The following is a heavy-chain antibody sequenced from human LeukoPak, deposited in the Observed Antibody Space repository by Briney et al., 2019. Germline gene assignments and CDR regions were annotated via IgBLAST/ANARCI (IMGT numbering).Heavy chain of an antibody. CDR3: ARVIAAASDAFDI. J-gene: IGHJ3*02. Sequence: ASVRVSCKASGYTFTSYDINWVRQATGQGLEWMGWMNPNSGNTGYAQKFQGRVTMTRNTSISTAYMELSSLRSEDTAVYYCARVIAAASDAFDIWGQGTMVTVSS. V-gene: IGHV1-8*01. D-gene: IGHD6-13*01. CDR2: MNPNSGNT. CDR1: GYTFTSYD.